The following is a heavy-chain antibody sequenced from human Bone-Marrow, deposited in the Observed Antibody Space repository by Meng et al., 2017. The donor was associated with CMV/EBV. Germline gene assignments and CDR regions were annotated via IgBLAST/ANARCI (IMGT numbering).Heavy chain of an antibody. CDR3: VKGGTQDLDY. CDR2: IKYDGSEK. V-gene: IGHV3-7*01. J-gene: IGHJ4*02. D-gene: IGHD1-26*01. CDR1: GFTFSTYW. Sequence: GESLKISCAASGFTFSTYWMGWVRQVPGKGLEWVANIKYDGSEKYYVDSLKGRFTIARDNVKNSLLLQMNGLRSDDTAMYYCVKGGTQDLDYWGQGTLVTVSS.